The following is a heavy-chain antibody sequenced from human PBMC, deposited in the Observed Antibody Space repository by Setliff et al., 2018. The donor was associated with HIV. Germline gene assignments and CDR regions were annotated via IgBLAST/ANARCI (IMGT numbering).Heavy chain of an antibody. CDR3: ARDPYCPNTCYEDFTFDS. D-gene: IGHD2-8*01. CDR1: GGSISSGSYY. J-gene: IGHJ4*02. Sequence: SETLSLTCTVSGGSISSGSYYWSWIRQPAGKGLEWIGRIYTSGSTKYNPSLKSRVTISVDTSKNQFSLQVTSVTAADTAVYYCARDPYCPNTCYEDFTFDSWGQGTLVTVSS. CDR2: IYTSGST. V-gene: IGHV4-61*02.